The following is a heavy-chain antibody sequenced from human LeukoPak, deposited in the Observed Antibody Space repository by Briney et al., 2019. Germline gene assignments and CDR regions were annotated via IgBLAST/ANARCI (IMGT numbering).Heavy chain of an antibody. D-gene: IGHD3-10*01. CDR2: ISGSGGST. CDR3: AKDLPLYGSGSNSIDY. J-gene: IGHJ4*02. CDR1: GFTFSSYV. Sequence: GGSLRLSCAASGFTFSSYVMSWVRQAPGKGLEWVSAISGSGGSTYYADSVKGRFTISRDNSKSTLYLQMNSLRAEDTAVYYCAKDLPLYGSGSNSIDYWGQGTLVTVSS. V-gene: IGHV3-23*01.